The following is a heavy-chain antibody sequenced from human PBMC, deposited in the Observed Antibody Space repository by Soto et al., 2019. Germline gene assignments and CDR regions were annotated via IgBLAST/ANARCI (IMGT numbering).Heavy chain of an antibody. J-gene: IGHJ4*02. V-gene: IGHV3-30-3*01. CDR3: AREGDGYNYPYFDY. D-gene: IGHD5-12*01. CDR2: ISYDGSNK. Sequence: VQLVESGGGVVQPGRSLRLSCAASGFTFSSYAMHWVRQAPGKGLEWVAVISYDGSNKYYADSVKGRFTISRDNSKNTLYLQMNSLRAEDTAVYYCAREGDGYNYPYFDYWGQGTLVTVSS. CDR1: GFTFSSYA.